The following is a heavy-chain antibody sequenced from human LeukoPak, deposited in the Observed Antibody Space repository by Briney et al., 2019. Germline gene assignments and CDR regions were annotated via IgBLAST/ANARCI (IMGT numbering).Heavy chain of an antibody. V-gene: IGHV3-30*02. CDR2: IRYDESNN. J-gene: IGHJ4*02. Sequence: GGSLRLSCAASGFTFSSYGMHWVRQAPGKGLEWVASIRYDESNNYYADSVKGRFTISRDNAKNTLFLQMNSLRAEDTAVYYCAGGSTLDRGLVYYWGQGTLVTVSS. CDR3: AGGSTLDRGLVYY. CDR1: GFTFSSYG. D-gene: IGHD3-10*01.